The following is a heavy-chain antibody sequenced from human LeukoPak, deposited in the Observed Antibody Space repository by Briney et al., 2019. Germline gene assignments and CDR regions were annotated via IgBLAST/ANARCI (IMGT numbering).Heavy chain of an antibody. CDR2: IYYSGST. V-gene: IGHV4-30-4*01. CDR3: ARAHTSVPFYY. D-gene: IGHD2-2*01. Sequence: SETLSLPRTVSGGPISSGDYYWSWIRQPPGKGLEWIGYIYYSGSTYYNPSLKSRVTISVDTSKNQFFLKLSSVTAADTSVYYCARAHTSVPFYYWGQGTLVTVSS. J-gene: IGHJ4*02. CDR1: GGPISSGDYY.